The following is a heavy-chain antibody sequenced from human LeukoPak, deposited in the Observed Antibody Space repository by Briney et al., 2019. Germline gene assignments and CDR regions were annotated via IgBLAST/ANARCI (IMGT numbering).Heavy chain of an antibody. V-gene: IGHV3-74*01. CDR2: INGDGSRT. J-gene: IGHJ4*02. D-gene: IGHD5-12*01. CDR1: GFTFSSNW. CDR3: ARDRGYGTFDY. Sequence: GGSLRLSCAASGFTFSSNWMHWVRQPPGKGLVWVSRINGDGSRTSYADSVKGRFTISRDNAKNTLYLQMNSLRSDDTAIYYCARDRGYGTFDYWGQGTLVTVSS.